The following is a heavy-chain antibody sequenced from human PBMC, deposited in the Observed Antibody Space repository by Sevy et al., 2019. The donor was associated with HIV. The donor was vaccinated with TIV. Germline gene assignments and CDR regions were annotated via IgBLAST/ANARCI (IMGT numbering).Heavy chain of an antibody. CDR3: XXXXXXXXXXXXXXXXYYGMDV. V-gene: IGHV1-2*05. Sequence: ASVKVSCKASGYTFTGYYMHWVRQAPGQGLEWMGRINPNSGGTNYAQKFQGRVTMTRDTSISTAYMELSRLRSDDTXXXXXXXXXXXXXXXXXXXXXYYGMDVWGQGTTVTVSS. CDR1: GYTFTGYY. CDR2: INPNSGGT. J-gene: IGHJ6*02.